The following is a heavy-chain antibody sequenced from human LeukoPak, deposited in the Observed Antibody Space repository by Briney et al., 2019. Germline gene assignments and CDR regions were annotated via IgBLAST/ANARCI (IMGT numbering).Heavy chain of an antibody. CDR3: AREGDVMDV. D-gene: IGHD2-21*01. CDR1: GFTFSSHW. CDR2: IKQDGSEK. J-gene: IGHJ6*04. Sequence: PGGSLRLSCAASGFTFSSHWMSWVRPAPGKGLEWVANIKQDGSEKYYVDSVEGRFTISRDNAKNSLSLQMNSLRAEDTAVYYCAREGDVMDVWGKGTTVTVSS. V-gene: IGHV3-7*01.